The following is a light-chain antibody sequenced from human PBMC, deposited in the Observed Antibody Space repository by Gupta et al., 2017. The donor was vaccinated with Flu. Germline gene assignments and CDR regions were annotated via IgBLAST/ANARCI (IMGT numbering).Light chain of an antibody. J-gene: IGKJ3*01. CDR3: QQSDRTPST. Sequence: DIQMTQSPSSLSASVGDRVTITCRASQSISSYLNWYQQKPGKAPKLLIYAASSLQSGVPSRFSGSGSGTDFTLTISRLQPEDFATYYCQQSDRTPSTFGPGTKVDIK. V-gene: IGKV1-39*01. CDR2: AAS. CDR1: QSISSY.